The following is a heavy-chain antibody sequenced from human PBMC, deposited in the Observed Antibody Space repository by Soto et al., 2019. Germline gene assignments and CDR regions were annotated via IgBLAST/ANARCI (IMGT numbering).Heavy chain of an antibody. CDR2: INHSGST. V-gene: IGHV4-34*01. Sequence: SETLSLTCAVYGGSFSGYYWSWIRQPPGKGLEWIGEINHSGSTNYNPSLKSRVTISVDTSKNQFSLKLSSVTAADTAVYYCARAQYQLKNTNWFDPWGQGTLVTVSS. CDR1: GGSFSGYY. CDR3: ARAQYQLKNTNWFDP. J-gene: IGHJ5*02. D-gene: IGHD2-2*01.